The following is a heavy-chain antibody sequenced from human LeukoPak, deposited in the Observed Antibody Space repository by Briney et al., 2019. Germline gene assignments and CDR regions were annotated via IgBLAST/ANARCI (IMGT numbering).Heavy chain of an antibody. CDR2: ISGSGGST. CDR1: GFTFSAYA. CDR3: AKPARTDAFDI. D-gene: IGHD1-14*01. Sequence: GGSLRLSCAASGFTFSAYAMNWVRQAPGKGLEWVSAISGSGGSTYYTDSVKGRFTISRDNSKNTLYLQMDSLRDEDTAVYYCAKPARTDAFDIWGQGTMVTVSS. J-gene: IGHJ3*02. V-gene: IGHV3-23*01.